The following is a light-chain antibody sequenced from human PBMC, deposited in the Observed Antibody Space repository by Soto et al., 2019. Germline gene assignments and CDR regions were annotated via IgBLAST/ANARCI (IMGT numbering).Light chain of an antibody. J-gene: IGLJ3*02. Sequence: QSVLTQPASVSGSPGQSITISCSGTTNDIGGYNYVSWYQHHPGKVPKVIIYEVRNRPSGVSNRFSGSKSGNTASLTISGLQADDEADYYCCSYTILATLVFGGGTKLTVL. CDR3: CSYTILATLV. CDR1: TNDIGGYNY. CDR2: EVR. V-gene: IGLV2-14*01.